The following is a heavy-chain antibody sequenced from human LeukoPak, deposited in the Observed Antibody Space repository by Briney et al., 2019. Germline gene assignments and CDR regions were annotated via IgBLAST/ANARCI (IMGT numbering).Heavy chain of an antibody. CDR1: GFTFSSYG. CDR2: ISYDGSNK. J-gene: IGHJ4*02. Sequence: GGSLRLSCAASGFTFSSYGMHWVRQAPGKGLEWVAVISYDGSNKYYADSVKGRFTISRDNSKNTLYPQMNSLRAEDTAVYYCAKSLTKGRTRPYYFDYWGQETLVTVSS. D-gene: IGHD2-8*01. V-gene: IGHV3-30*18. CDR3: AKSLTKGRTRPYYFDY.